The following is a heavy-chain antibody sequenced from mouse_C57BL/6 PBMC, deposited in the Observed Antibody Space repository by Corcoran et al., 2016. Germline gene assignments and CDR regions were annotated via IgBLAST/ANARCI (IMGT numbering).Heavy chain of an antibody. CDR3: ARTDYDYSAWYAY. CDR2: IFPGSGST. D-gene: IGHD2-4*01. V-gene: IGHV1-75*01. Sequence: QVQLLQSVPDLVKPGASVNISCKASGYTFTDYYINWVKHRPGQGLEWIGWIFPGSGSTYYNEKFKGKATLTVDKSSSTAYMLLSSLTSEDSEVYCGARTDYDYSAWYAYWGEGTLVNVSA. CDR1: GYTFTDYY. J-gene: IGHJ3*01.